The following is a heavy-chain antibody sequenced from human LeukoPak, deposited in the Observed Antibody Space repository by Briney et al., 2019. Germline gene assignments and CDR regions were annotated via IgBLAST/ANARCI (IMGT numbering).Heavy chain of an antibody. J-gene: IGHJ4*02. CDR3: ARGVVVAYSFDY. CDR2: IIPIFGTA. V-gene: IGHV1-69*05. D-gene: IGHD3-22*01. Sequence: SVKVSCKASGGTFSSYAISWVRQAPGQGLEWMGRIIPIFGTANYAQKFQCRVTITTDESTSTAYMELSSLRSEDTAVYYCARGVVVAYSFDYWGQGTLVTVSS. CDR1: GGTFSSYA.